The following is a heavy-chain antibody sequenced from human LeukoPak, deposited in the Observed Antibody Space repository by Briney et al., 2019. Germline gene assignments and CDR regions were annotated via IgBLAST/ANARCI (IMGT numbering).Heavy chain of an antibody. V-gene: IGHV3-9*01. J-gene: IGHJ3*02. D-gene: IGHD3-16*01. CDR3: AKASTSYGYKDDAFDI. CDR1: GFTFGDYA. Sequence: GGSLRLSCAASGFTFGDYAMNWGRQARGKGLEWVSGISWDSRTINYADSVRGRFTISRDNAKSSLYLQMNSLRPEDTALYYCAKASTSYGYKDDAFDIWGQGTMVTVSS. CDR2: ISWDSRTI.